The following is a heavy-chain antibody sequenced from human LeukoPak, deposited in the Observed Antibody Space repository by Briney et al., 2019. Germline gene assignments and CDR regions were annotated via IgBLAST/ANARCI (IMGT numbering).Heavy chain of an antibody. Sequence: SETLSLTCTVSGGSISSSSYYWGWIRQPPGKGLEWIGSIYYSGSTYYNPSLKSRVTISVDTSKNQFSLTLSSVTAADTAVYYCARHCTNGVCYADFDYWGQGTLVTVSS. CDR2: IYYSGST. D-gene: IGHD2-8*01. CDR1: GGSISSSSYY. CDR3: ARHCTNGVCYADFDY. J-gene: IGHJ4*02. V-gene: IGHV4-39*01.